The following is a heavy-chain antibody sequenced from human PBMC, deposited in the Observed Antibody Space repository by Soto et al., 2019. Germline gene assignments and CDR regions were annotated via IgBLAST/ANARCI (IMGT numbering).Heavy chain of an antibody. CDR3: ARDRFGDYAYDAFDI. CDR1: GFTFSSYG. J-gene: IGHJ3*02. D-gene: IGHD4-17*01. V-gene: IGHV3-33*01. CDR2: IWYDGSNK. Sequence: GSLRLSCAASGFTFSSYGMHWVRQAPGKGLEWVAVIWYDGSNKYYADSVKGRFTISRDNSKNTLYLQMNSLRAEDTAVYYCARDRFGDYAYDAFDIWGQGTMVTVSS.